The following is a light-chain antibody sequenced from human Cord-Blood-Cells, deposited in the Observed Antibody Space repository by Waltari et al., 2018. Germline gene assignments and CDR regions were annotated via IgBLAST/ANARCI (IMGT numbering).Light chain of an antibody. CDR1: SSDVGSYNL. Sequence: QSALTQPAPVSGSPGQSITIPCTGTSSDVGSYNLVSWYQPHPGKAPKLMIYEVSKRPSGVSNRFSGSKSGNTASLTISGLQAEDEADYYCCSYAGSSTFVVFGGGTKLTVL. V-gene: IGLV2-23*02. J-gene: IGLJ2*01. CDR3: CSYAGSSTFVV. CDR2: EVS.